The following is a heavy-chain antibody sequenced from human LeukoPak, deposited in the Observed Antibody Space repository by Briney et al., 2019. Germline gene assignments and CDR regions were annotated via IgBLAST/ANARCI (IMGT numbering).Heavy chain of an antibody. J-gene: IGHJ4*02. CDR3: ARVGIVGATGYFDN. D-gene: IGHD1-26*01. CDR2: LRNKANSYTT. CDR1: GFTFSDHY. Sequence: GGSLRLSCAASGFTFSDHYMDWVRQAPGKGLEWVGRLRNKANSYTTEYAASVKGRFIISRDDSKNSLYLRMNSLKTEDTAVYYCARVGIVGATGYFDNWGQGILVTVSS. V-gene: IGHV3-72*01.